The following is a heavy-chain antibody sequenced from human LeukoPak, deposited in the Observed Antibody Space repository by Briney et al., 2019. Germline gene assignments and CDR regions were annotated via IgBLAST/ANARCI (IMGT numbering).Heavy chain of an antibody. J-gene: IGHJ4*02. V-gene: IGHV3-21*01. CDR2: ISSSSSYI. D-gene: IGHD1-1*01. CDR3: ARDNDALRPFDY. CDR1: GFTFSSYS. Sequence: GGSLRLSCAASGFTFSSYSMNWVRQAPGKGLEWVSSISSSSSYIYYADSVKGRFTISRDNAKNSLYLQMNSLRAEDTAVYYCARDNDALRPFDYWGRGTLVTVSS.